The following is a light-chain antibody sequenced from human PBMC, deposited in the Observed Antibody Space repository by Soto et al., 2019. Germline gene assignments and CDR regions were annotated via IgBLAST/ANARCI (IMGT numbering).Light chain of an antibody. Sequence: DIQMTQSPSSLSASVGDRVTLTCRASQSINSFLNWYQQKPGKAPNLLIYAATRLQTGVPSRFSGSRSGTDFTLTISSLQPEDFATYYCQQSNSAPPTFGQGTKVDIK. CDR3: QQSNSAPPT. J-gene: IGKJ1*01. CDR1: QSINSF. CDR2: AAT. V-gene: IGKV1-39*01.